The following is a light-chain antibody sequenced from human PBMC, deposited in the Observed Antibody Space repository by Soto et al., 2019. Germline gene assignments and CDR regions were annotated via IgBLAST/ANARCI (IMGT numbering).Light chain of an antibody. CDR2: DAS. Sequence: DIQMTQSPSTLSASVGDRVTITCRASQSISSWLAWYQQKPGKAPKLLIYDASSLDSGVPSRFSGSGSATEFTLTISSLQPDDFATYYCQQYNNYWTFGQGTRVEIK. CDR3: QQYNNYWT. V-gene: IGKV1-5*01. J-gene: IGKJ1*01. CDR1: QSISSW.